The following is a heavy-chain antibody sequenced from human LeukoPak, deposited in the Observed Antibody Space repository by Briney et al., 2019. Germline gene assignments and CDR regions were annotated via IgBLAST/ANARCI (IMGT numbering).Heavy chain of an antibody. J-gene: IGHJ5*02. CDR3: ARAGYDYVWGSYNWFDP. CDR1: GYTFTSYD. CDR2: MNPNSGNT. Sequence: ASVKVSCKASGYTFTSYDINWVRQATGQGLEWMGWMNPNSGNTGYAQKFQGRVTMTRNTSISTAYMELSSLRSEDTAVYYCARAGYDYVWGSYNWFDPWGQGTLVTVSS. V-gene: IGHV1-8*02. D-gene: IGHD3-16*01.